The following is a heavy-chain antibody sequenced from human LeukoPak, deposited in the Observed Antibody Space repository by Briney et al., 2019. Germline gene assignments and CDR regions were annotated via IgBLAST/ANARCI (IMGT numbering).Heavy chain of an antibody. D-gene: IGHD4-23*01. Sequence: GGSLRLSCAASGFTVSSNYMSWVRQPPGEGREWVSVIYRGSSTYYAASVKGRFTISRDNYKTTLYLQMNSLRAEDTAVYYCARDNYGGKSYYYYYMDVWGKGTTVTVSS. CDR3: ARDNYGGKSYYYYYMDV. J-gene: IGHJ6*03. V-gene: IGHV3-66*02. CDR2: IYRGSST. CDR1: GFTVSSNY.